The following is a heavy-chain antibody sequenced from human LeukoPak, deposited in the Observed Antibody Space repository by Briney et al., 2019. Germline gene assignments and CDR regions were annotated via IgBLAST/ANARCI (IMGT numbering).Heavy chain of an antibody. Sequence: GGSLRLSCAASGFTFSSYGMNWVRQAPGKGLEWVSGIGGSGTGTYYADSVKGRLTISRDNSKNTLYLQMNSLRDEDTAVYYCAKDSHWILFDDWGQGTLVTVSS. CDR1: GFTFSSYG. CDR3: AKDSHWILFDD. CDR2: IGGSGTGT. V-gene: IGHV3-23*01. D-gene: IGHD2-2*03. J-gene: IGHJ4*02.